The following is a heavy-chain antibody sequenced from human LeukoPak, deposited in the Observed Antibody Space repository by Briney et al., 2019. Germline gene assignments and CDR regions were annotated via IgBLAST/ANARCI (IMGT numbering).Heavy chain of an antibody. CDR3: AKAPYGSGSYPEDYFDY. CDR1: GFTFSSYG. Sequence: GGSLRLSCAASGFTFSSYGMHWVRQAPGKGLEWVAFIRYDGSNKYYADSVKGRFTISRDNSKNTLYLQMNSLRAEDTAVYYCAKAPYGSGSYPEDYFDYWGQGTLVTVSS. D-gene: IGHD3-10*01. J-gene: IGHJ4*02. V-gene: IGHV3-30*02. CDR2: IRYDGSNK.